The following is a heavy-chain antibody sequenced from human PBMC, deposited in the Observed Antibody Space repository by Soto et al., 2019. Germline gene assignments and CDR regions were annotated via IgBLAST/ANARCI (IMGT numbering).Heavy chain of an antibody. D-gene: IGHD3-22*01. CDR2: IWYDGSNK. V-gene: IGHV3-33*06. Sequence: GGSLRLSCAASGFTFSSYGMHWVRQAPGKGLEWVAVIWYDGSNKYYADSVKGRFTISRDNSKNTLYLQMNSLRAEDTAVYYCAKGAGVWYYYDSSGSRLSYWGQGTLVTVSS. J-gene: IGHJ4*02. CDR1: GFTFSSYG. CDR3: AKGAGVWYYYDSSGSRLSY.